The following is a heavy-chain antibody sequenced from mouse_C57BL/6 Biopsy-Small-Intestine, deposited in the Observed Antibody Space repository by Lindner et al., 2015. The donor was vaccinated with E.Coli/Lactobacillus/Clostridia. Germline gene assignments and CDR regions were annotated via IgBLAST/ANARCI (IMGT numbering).Heavy chain of an antibody. V-gene: IGHV1-85*01. J-gene: IGHJ1*03. CDR3: ARGYYGNNWYFGV. Sequence: VQLQESGPELVKPGASVKLSCKASGYTFTNYDINWVKQRPGQGLEWIGWVYPRDGSTKYNEKFKDKATLTVDTSSSTAYMELHSLTSEDSAVYFCARGYYGNNWYFGVWGTGTTVTVSS. CDR2: VYPRDGST. D-gene: IGHD2-1*01. CDR1: GYTFTNYD.